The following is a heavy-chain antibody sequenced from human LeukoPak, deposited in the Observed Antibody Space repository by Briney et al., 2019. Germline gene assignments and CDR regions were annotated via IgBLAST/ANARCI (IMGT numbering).Heavy chain of an antibody. CDR2: IWYDGSNK. V-gene: IGHV3-33*01. J-gene: IGHJ4*02. D-gene: IGHD1-26*01. CDR3: ARERRSGSYSPYFDY. CDR1: GFTFSSYG. Sequence: GGSLRLSCAASGFTFSSYGMHWVRQAPGKGLEWVAVIWYDGSNKYYADSVKGRFTISRDNSKNTLYLQMNSLRAEDTAVYYCARERRSGSYSPYFDYWGQGTLVTVSS.